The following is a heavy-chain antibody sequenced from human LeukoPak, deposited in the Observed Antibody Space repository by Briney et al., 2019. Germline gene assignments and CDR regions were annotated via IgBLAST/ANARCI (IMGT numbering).Heavy chain of an antibody. Sequence: GGSLRLSCAASGFTFSSYSMNWVRQAPGKGLEWVSSISSSSSYIYYADSVKGRFTISRDNAKNSLYLQMNSLRAEDTAVYYCARDYYDSGGPTYYDYWGQGTLVTVSS. CDR2: ISSSSSYI. CDR1: GFTFSSYS. J-gene: IGHJ4*02. V-gene: IGHV3-21*01. D-gene: IGHD3-22*01. CDR3: ARDYYDSGGPTYYDY.